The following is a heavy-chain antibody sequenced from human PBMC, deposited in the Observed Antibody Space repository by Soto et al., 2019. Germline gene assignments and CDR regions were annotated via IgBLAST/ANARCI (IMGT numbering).Heavy chain of an antibody. CDR2: IIPIFGTA. J-gene: IGHJ6*02. D-gene: IGHD3-10*01. V-gene: IGHV1-69*13. CDR1: GGTFSSYA. Sequence: ASVKVSCKASGGTFSSYAISWVRQAPGQGLEWMGGIIPIFGTANYAQKFQGRVTITADESTSTAYMELSSLRSEDTAVYYCARDRNKDVVRGVIIAHSLFYYYYGMDVWGQGTTVTVSS. CDR3: ARDRNKDVVRGVIIAHSLFYYYYGMDV.